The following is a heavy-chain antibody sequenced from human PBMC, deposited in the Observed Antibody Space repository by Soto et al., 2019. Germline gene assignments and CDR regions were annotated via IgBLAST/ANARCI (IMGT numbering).Heavy chain of an antibody. CDR3: TTVFYDYGWFDP. CDR2: IKSKTDGGTT. J-gene: IGHJ5*02. Sequence: GASLRLSCAASGFTFSDDPMHWVRQAPGKGLEWVGRIKSKTDGGTTDYAAPVKGRFTISRDDSKNTLYLQMNSLNTEDTAVYYCTTVFYDYGWFDPWGQGTLVSVSS. V-gene: IGHV3-15*01. D-gene: IGHD5-12*01. CDR1: GFTFSDDP.